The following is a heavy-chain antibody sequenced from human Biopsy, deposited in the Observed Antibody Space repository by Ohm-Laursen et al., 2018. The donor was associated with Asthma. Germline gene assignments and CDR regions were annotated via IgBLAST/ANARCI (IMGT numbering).Heavy chain of an antibody. CDR1: GGSFSGYY. V-gene: IGHV4-34*01. J-gene: IGHJ6*02. CDR3: ARVVGGYCSSTSCYGGYYYGMDV. CDR2: INHSGST. Sequence: SETLSLTCTVYGGSFSGYYWSWIRQPPGKGLEWIGEINHSGSTNYNPSLKSRVTISVDTSMNQFSLKLSSVTAADTAVYYCARVVGGYCSSTSCYGGYYYGMDVWGQGTTVTVSS. D-gene: IGHD2-2*01.